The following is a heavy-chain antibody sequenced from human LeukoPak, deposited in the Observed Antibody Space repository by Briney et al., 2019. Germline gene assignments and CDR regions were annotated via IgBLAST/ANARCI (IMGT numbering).Heavy chain of an antibody. CDR1: GDTFTDYY. CDR3: ARDSPPRDSGYFYSFDY. D-gene: IGHD3-22*01. Sequence: ASVKVSCKASGDTFTDYYMHWVRQAPGQGLEWMGWMNPNSGGTNYAHKFQGRVTMTRDTSISTAYMELSRLRSDDTAVYYCARDSPPRDSGYFYSFDYWGQGTLVTVSS. J-gene: IGHJ4*02. CDR2: MNPNSGGT. V-gene: IGHV1-2*07.